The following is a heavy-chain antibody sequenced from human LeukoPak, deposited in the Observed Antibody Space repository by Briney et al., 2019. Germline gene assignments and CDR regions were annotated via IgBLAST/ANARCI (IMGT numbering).Heavy chain of an antibody. Sequence: GGSLRLSCAASGFTFNTYGMNWVRQAPGKGVEWVSAISGSGGSTYYADSVKGRFTISRDNSKNTLYLQMHSLRAEDTAVYYCAGRGSGSYFDYWGQGTLVTVSS. J-gene: IGHJ4*02. CDR3: AGRGSGSYFDY. D-gene: IGHD3-10*01. V-gene: IGHV3-23*01. CDR2: ISGSGGST. CDR1: GFTFNTYG.